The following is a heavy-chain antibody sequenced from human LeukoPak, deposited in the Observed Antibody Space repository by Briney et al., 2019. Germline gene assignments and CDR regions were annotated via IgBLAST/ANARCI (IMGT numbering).Heavy chain of an antibody. V-gene: IGHV1-69*01. CDR2: IIPIFGTA. D-gene: IGHD4-17*01. CDR3: ARVGPYGDYGEWYYYYGMDV. Sequence: ASVKVSCKASGGTFSSYAISWVRQAPGQGLEWMGGIIPIFGTANYAQKFQGRVTITADESTSTAYMELSSLRSEDTAVYYCARVGPYGDYGEWYYYYGMDVWGQGTTVTVSS. CDR1: GGTFSSYA. J-gene: IGHJ6*02.